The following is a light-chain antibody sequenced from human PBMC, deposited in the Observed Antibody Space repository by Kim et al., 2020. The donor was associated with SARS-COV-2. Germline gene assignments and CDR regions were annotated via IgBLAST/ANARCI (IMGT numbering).Light chain of an antibody. CDR2: DNN. CDR3: GTWDSSLSEWV. CDR1: SSNIGNNY. Sequence: GQKVTISCSGSSSNIGNNYVSWYQQLPGTAPKLLIYDNNKRPSGIPDRFSGSKSGTSATLGITGLQTGDEADYYCGTWDSSLSEWVFGGGTKLTVL. J-gene: IGLJ3*02. V-gene: IGLV1-51*01.